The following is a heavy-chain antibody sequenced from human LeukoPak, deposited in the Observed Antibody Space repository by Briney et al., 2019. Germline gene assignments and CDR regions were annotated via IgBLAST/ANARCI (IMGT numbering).Heavy chain of an antibody. Sequence: PSETLSLTCTVSGGSISSYYWSWIRRPAGKGLEWIGRIYTSGSTNYNPSLKSRVTISVDKSKNQFSLKLSSVAAADTAVYYCAREGIAVAGSNYWGQGTLVTVSS. V-gene: IGHV4-4*07. CDR1: GGSISSYY. D-gene: IGHD6-19*01. J-gene: IGHJ4*02. CDR3: AREGIAVAGSNY. CDR2: IYTSGST.